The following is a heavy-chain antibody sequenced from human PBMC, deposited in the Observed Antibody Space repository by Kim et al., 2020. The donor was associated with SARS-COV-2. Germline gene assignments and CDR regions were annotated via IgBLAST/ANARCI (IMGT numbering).Heavy chain of an antibody. CDR1: GGSISSYY. V-gene: IGHV4-59*13. J-gene: IGHJ4*02. CDR2: IYYSGST. Sequence: SETLSLTCTVSGGSISSYYWSWIRQPPGKGLEWIGYIYYSGSTNYNPSLKSRVTISVDTSKNQFSLKLSSVTAADTAVYYCARDGGSSYVDYWGQGTLVTVSS. CDR3: ARDGGSSYVDY. D-gene: IGHD6-6*01.